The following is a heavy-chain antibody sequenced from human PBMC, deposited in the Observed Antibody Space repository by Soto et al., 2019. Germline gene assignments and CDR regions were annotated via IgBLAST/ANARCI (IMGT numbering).Heavy chain of an antibody. D-gene: IGHD4-17*01. V-gene: IGHV1-18*04. CDR2: ISAYNGNT. CDR3: ARGIYGKYYYYMDV. Sequence: ASVKVSCKAAGYTITIYYMHWVRQAPGQGLEWMGWISAYNGNTNYAQKLQGRVTMTTDTSTSTAYMELRSLRSDDTAVYYCARGIYGKYYYYMDVWGKGTTVTVSS. CDR1: GYTITIYY. J-gene: IGHJ6*03.